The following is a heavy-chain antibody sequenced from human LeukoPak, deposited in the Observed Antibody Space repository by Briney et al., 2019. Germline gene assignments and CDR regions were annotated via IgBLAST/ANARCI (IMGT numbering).Heavy chain of an antibody. J-gene: IGHJ4*02. CDR2: IYYSGST. V-gene: IGHV4-39*01. CDR3: ARSNQLLGNFDF. Sequence: PSETLSLTCTVSGDSISSSNYYWGWIRQPPGKGLEWIGSIYYSGSTYYNPSLKSRVTISVDTSKNQLSLKLSSLTAADTAVYYCARSNQLLGNFDFWGQGTLVTVSS. D-gene: IGHD2-2*01. CDR1: GDSISSSNYY.